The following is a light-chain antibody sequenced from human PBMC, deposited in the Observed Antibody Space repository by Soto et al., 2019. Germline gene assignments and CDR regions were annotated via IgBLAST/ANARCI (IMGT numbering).Light chain of an antibody. V-gene: IGLV2-14*01. Sequence: QSALTQPASVSGSHVQTSTISSTATSSDVGAYNYVSWYQQNPGKAPKLLIYEVINRHSGVSTRFSGSKSGNTASLIISGLQAEDEADYYCSSYTSSSTLVFGGGTKVTVL. CDR1: SSDVGAYNY. CDR2: EVI. CDR3: SSYTSSSTLV. J-gene: IGLJ2*01.